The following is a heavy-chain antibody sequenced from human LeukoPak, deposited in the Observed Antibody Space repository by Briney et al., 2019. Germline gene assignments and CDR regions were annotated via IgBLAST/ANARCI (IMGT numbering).Heavy chain of an antibody. CDR1: GFTFSSYA. V-gene: IGHV3-30*04. J-gene: IGHJ4*02. CDR3: ARDGYGVGSGSFFDY. Sequence: QPGRSLRLSCAASGFTFSSYAMHWVRQAPGKGLEWVAVISYDGSNKYYADSVKGRFTISRDNSKNTLYLQMNSLRAEDTAVYYCARDGYGVGSGSFFDYWGQGTLVTVSS. D-gene: IGHD3-10*01. CDR2: ISYDGSNK.